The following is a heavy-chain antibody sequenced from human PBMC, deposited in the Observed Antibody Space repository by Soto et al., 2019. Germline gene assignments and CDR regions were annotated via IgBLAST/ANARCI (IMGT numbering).Heavy chain of an antibody. Sequence: VQLLESGGGLVQPGGSPRLSCAASGFTFSSHAMSWVRQAPGKGLEWIGSIFYSGSTYYSPSLKSRVTISVDTSKNQFSLKLSSVTAADTAVYYCARRGPAAIIGYWGQGTLITVSS. J-gene: IGHJ4*02. CDR2: IFYSGST. D-gene: IGHD2-2*01. V-gene: IGHV4-59*05. CDR3: ARRGPAAIIGY. CDR1: GFTFSSHA.